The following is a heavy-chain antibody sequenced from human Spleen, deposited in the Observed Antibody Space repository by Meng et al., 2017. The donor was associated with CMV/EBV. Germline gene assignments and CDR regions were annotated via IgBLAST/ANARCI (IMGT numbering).Heavy chain of an antibody. J-gene: IGHJ5*02. D-gene: IGHD3-3*01. V-gene: IGHV4-31*02. Sequence: SSGDKYRSRKRKQKGKGMELNGKKNDSGKKYYNTTQKSRNKISEDTSKNKFTLNLTSVTAADTALYYCARGRVTLFGVPGSGCHFDPWGQGTLVTVSS. CDR2: KNDSGKK. CDR1: SSGDKY. CDR3: ARGRVTLFGVPGSGCHFDP.